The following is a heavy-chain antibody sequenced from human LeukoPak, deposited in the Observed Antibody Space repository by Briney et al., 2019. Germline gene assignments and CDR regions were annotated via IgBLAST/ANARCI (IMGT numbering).Heavy chain of an antibody. CDR2: IYYSGST. Sequence: SETLSLTRTVSGGSISSYYWSWIRQPPGKGLEWIGYIYYSGSTNYNPSLKSRVTISVDTSKNQFSLRLSSVTAADTAVYYCARATTNFDYWGQGTLVTVSS. J-gene: IGHJ4*02. V-gene: IGHV4-59*01. D-gene: IGHD4-17*01. CDR3: ARATTNFDY. CDR1: GGSISSYY.